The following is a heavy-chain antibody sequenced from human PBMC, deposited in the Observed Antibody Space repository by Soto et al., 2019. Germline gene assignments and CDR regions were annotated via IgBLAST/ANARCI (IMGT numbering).Heavy chain of an antibody. CDR2: IIPILGIA. CDR3: ARVRGSGSPGAFDI. V-gene: IGHV1-69*02. Sequence: QVQLVQSGAEVKKPGSSVKVSCKASGGTFSSYTISWVRQAPGQGLEWMGRIIPILGIANYAQKFQGRVTITADKSTSTADMELSCLRSEDTAVYYCARVRGSGSPGAFDIWCQGTMVTVSS. CDR1: GGTFSSYT. D-gene: IGHD6-19*01. J-gene: IGHJ3*02.